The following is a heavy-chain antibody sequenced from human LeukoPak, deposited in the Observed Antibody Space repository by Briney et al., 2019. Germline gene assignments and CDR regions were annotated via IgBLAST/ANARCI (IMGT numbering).Heavy chain of an antibody. CDR3: ARHPSYTSGWPLDY. V-gene: IGHV5-51*01. Sequence: GESLKISCKGSGYSSTSSWIGWVRQMPGKGLDWMGIIYPGDSETRYSPSFQGQVTISADKPINTAYLQWSSLKASDTAMYYCARHPSYTSGWPLDYWGQGTLVIVSS. J-gene: IGHJ4*02. D-gene: IGHD6-19*01. CDR1: GYSSTSSW. CDR2: IYPGDSET.